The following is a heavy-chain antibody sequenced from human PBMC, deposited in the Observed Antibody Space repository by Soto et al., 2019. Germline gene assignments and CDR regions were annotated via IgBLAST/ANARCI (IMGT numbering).Heavy chain of an antibody. D-gene: IGHD2-2*01. J-gene: IGHJ6*03. CDR3: ARLSSSIKREAYYYYMDV. Sequence: SETLSLTCAVYGGSFSGYYWSWIRQPPGKGLEWIGEINHSGSTNYNPSLKSRVTISVDTSKNQFSLKLGSVTAADTAVYYCARLSSSIKREAYYYYMDVWGKGTTVTVSS. CDR2: INHSGST. CDR1: GGSFSGYY. V-gene: IGHV4-34*01.